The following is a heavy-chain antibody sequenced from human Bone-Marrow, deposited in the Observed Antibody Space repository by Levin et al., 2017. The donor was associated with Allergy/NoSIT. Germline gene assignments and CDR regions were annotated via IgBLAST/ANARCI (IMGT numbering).Heavy chain of an antibody. D-gene: IGHD2-21*01. CDR3: AREVNGLFDY. J-gene: IGHJ4*02. CDR2: ISGRGSKI. Sequence: TGGSLRLSCAVSGFTFSNYALNWVRQAPGKGLECVSFISGRGSKIYYPDSVQGRFIISRDSDRNSLYLQMNSLRVEDTAVYYCAREVNGLFDYWGQGTLVTVSS. V-gene: IGHV3-48*01. CDR1: GFTFSNYA.